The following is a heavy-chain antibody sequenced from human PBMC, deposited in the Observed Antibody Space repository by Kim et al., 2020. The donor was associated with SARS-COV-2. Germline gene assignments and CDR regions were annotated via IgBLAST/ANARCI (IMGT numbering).Heavy chain of an antibody. D-gene: IGHD3-22*01. CDR3: AKGHYDDSNIYLMCFDY. J-gene: IGHJ4*02. V-gene: IGHV3-9*01. Sequence: VRGRVTIARDNAKKTLYLQMISLRAEDTALYYCAKGHYDDSNIYLMCFDYWGQGTLVTVSS.